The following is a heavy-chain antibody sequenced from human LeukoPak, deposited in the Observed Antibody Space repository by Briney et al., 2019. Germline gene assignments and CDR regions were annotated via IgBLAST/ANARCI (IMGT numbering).Heavy chain of an antibody. CDR1: GYSINSAYY. J-gene: IGHJ5*02. Sequence: SETLSLTCAVSGYSINSAYYWGWIRQPPGKGLEWIGSMYHSGITYYNPSLKSRVTISVDTSKNQFSLKLNSVTAADTAVYYCARISVGAAGNNWFDPWGQGTLVTVSS. V-gene: IGHV4-38-2*01. CDR2: MYHSGIT. CDR3: ARISVGAAGNNWFDP. D-gene: IGHD6-13*01.